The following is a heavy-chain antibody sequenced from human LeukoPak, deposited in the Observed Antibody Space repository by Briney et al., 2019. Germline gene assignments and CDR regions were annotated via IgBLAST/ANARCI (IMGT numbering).Heavy chain of an antibody. V-gene: IGHV3-49*03. Sequence: GRSLRLSCTASGFTFGDYAMSWFRQAPGKGLEWVGFIRSKAYGGTTEYAASVNGRFTISRDDSKSIAYLQMNSLKTEDTAVYYCTRAMIVVVITTLPFDYWGQGTLVTVSS. J-gene: IGHJ4*02. CDR1: GFTFGDYA. D-gene: IGHD3-22*01. CDR3: TRAMIVVVITTLPFDY. CDR2: IRSKAYGGTT.